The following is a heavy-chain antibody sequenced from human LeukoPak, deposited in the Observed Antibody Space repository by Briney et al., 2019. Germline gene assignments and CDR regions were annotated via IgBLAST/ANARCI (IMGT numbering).Heavy chain of an antibody. J-gene: IGHJ4*02. V-gene: IGHV3-21*01. CDR3: AVLYCSGGVCYGLEPYHFDS. D-gene: IGHD2-15*01. CDR1: VFTFTNYI. CDR2: ISASRNFI. Sequence: GCSLRLSCAASVFTFTNYIINWVRQAPGRGLEWASSISASRNFIYYAKSVKGRFTISRDNAKKTVYLQMISLRVDDTAVYYCAVLYCSGGVCYGLEPYHFDSWGKGSLVTVSS.